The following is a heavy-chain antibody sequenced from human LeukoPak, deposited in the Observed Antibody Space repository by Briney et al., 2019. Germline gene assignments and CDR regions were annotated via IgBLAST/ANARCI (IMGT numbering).Heavy chain of an antibody. CDR2: INSDESST. Sequence: GGSLRLSCAASGFTFSSYGMHWVRQAPGKGLVWVSLINSDESSTSYADSVKGRFTISRDNAKSTLYLQMNSLRAEDTAVYYCARSVSDAFDIWGQGTMVTVS. CDR3: ARSVSDAFDI. CDR1: GFTFSSYG. V-gene: IGHV3-74*01. J-gene: IGHJ3*02. D-gene: IGHD2-8*01.